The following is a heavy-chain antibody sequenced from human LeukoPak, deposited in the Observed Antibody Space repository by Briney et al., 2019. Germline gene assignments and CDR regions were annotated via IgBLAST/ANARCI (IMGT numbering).Heavy chain of an antibody. Sequence: SETLSLTCTVSGASISSTSYYWGWIRQPPEKGLQWIGSIHYGGSAYYNPSLKSRLTISVDTSKNQFSLKLSSVTATDTAVYYCARLTFYYDGSGYYFDYWGQGTLVTVSS. V-gene: IGHV4-39*01. CDR3: ARLTFYYDGSGYYFDY. CDR1: GASISSTSYY. D-gene: IGHD3-22*01. CDR2: IHYGGSA. J-gene: IGHJ4*02.